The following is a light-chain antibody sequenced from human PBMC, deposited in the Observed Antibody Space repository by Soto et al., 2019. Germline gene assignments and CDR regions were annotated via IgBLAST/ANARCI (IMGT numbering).Light chain of an antibody. CDR3: GSYAGNNKI. CDR2: EVS. Sequence: QSALTQPPSASWSPGQSVAISCTGTSSDVGGYNFVSWYQHHPGKAPKLMIFEVSKRPSGVPDRFSGSKSGNTASLTVSGLQAEDEADYYCGSYAGNNKIFGGGTKLTVL. J-gene: IGLJ2*01. V-gene: IGLV2-8*01. CDR1: SSDVGGYNF.